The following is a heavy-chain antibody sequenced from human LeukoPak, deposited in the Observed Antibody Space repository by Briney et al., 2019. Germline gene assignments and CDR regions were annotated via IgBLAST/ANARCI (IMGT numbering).Heavy chain of an antibody. CDR2: IYYSGST. D-gene: IGHD1-1*01. Sequence: SETLSLTCTVSGGSISSYYWSWIRQPPGKGLEWIGYIYYSGSTNYNPSLKSRVTISVDTSKNQFSLKLSSVTAADTAVYYCARDRTTGTTYTDAFDIWGQGTMVTVSS. J-gene: IGHJ3*02. CDR3: ARDRTTGTTYTDAFDI. V-gene: IGHV4-59*01. CDR1: GGSISSYY.